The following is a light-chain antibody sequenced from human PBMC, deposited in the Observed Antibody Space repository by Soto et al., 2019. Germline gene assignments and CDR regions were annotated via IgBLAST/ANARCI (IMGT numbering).Light chain of an antibody. J-gene: IGLJ3*02. V-gene: IGLV2-14*03. CDR1: SSDIGGYNF. Sequence: QSALTQPASVSGSPGQSITISCTGTSSDIGGYNFVSWYQQHPGKAPKLMICDVTNRPPGLSDRFSGSKSGNTASLTISGLQAEDEADYYCSSYTTSSTLVFGGGTKLTVL. CDR2: DVT. CDR3: SSYTTSSTLV.